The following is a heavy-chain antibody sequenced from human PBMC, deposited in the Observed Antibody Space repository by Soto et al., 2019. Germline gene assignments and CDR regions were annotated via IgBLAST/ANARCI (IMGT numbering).Heavy chain of an antibody. CDR2: IYSTGNS. V-gene: IGHV4-39*01. CDR1: GDSIRSSSY. D-gene: IGHD6-13*01. Sequence: QLQLQESGPGLVKPSETLSLTCTVSGDSIRSSSYWGGIRQPPGKGLEWIGRIYSTGNSYYNPSLKSQVNISVDTSKNQFSLNVISVTAADTAVYYCRRSSRYSTDVWGQGTTGTVSS. CDR3: RRSSRYSTDV. J-gene: IGHJ6*02.